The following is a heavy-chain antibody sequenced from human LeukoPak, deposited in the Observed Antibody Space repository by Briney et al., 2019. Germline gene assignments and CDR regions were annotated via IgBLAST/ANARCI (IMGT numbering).Heavy chain of an antibody. J-gene: IGHJ6*03. CDR1: GFTFSSYG. D-gene: IGHD4-11*01. CDR2: IRYDGSNK. Sequence: GGSLRLSCAASGFTFSSYGMHWVRQAPGKGLEWVAFIRYDGSNKYYADSVKGRFTISRDNSKNTLYLQMNTLRAEDTAVYYCARVRSDYSRWAIYYYYYMDVWGKGTTVTVSS. CDR3: ARVRSDYSRWAIYYYYYMDV. V-gene: IGHV3-30*02.